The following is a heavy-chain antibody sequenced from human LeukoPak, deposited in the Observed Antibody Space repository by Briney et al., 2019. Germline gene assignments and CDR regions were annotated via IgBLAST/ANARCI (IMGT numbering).Heavy chain of an antibody. Sequence: PGGSLRLSCAASGLTFSSYAMSWVRQAPGEGLEWVSGINSGGTTYYADSVKGRFTISRDNSKNTLFLQMNSLRAEDTAIYYCAKGNDQVSTCIDHWGQGALVAVST. J-gene: IGHJ5*02. V-gene: IGHV3-23*01. CDR2: INSGGTT. CDR1: GLTFSSYA. D-gene: IGHD3-10*01. CDR3: AKGNDQVSTCIDH.